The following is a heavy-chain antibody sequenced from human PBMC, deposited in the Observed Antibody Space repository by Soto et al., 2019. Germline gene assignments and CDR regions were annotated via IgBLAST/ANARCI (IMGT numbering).Heavy chain of an antibody. J-gene: IGHJ6*03. CDR2: ISAYNGRT. D-gene: IGHD2-2*01. V-gene: IGHV1-18*01. CDR1: GYNFSSNG. Sequence: QVQLVQSGAEVKKPGASVKVSCQASGYNFSSNGISWVRQAPGQGLEWVGWISAYNGRTKYAQKYQRRVSMTTDTSTATAYMKLRSLRSNDTTVYYCARDPCNDHLIPAACYFYYMDVWGKGTTVTVSS. CDR3: ARDPCNDHLIPAACYFYYMDV.